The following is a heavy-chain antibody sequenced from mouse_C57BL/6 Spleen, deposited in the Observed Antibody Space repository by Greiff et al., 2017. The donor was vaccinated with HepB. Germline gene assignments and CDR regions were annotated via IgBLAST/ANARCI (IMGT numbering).Heavy chain of an antibody. Sequence: EVKVEESGGGLVQPGGSMKLSCVASGFTFSNYWMNWVRQSPEKGLEWVAQIRLKSDNYATHYAESVKGRFTISRDESKSSVYLQMKNLRAEDTGIYYCTGLNWSWFAYWGQGTLVTVSA. V-gene: IGHV6-3*01. CDR2: IRLKSDNYAT. D-gene: IGHD4-1*01. CDR3: TGLNWSWFAY. J-gene: IGHJ3*01. CDR1: GFTFSNYW.